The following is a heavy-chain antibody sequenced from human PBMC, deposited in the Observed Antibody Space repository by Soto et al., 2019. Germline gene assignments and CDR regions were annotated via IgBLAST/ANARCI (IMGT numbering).Heavy chain of an antibody. CDR2: IYYSGST. CDR1: GGSISSGDYY. CDR3: ASVEMATNQMDY. Sequence: PSETLSLTCTVSGGSISSGDYYWSWIRQPPGKGLEWIGYIYYSGSTYYNPSLKSRVTISVDTSKNQFSLKLSSVTAADTAVYYCASVEMATNQMDYWGQGTLVTVSS. J-gene: IGHJ4*02. D-gene: IGHD5-12*01. V-gene: IGHV4-30-4*01.